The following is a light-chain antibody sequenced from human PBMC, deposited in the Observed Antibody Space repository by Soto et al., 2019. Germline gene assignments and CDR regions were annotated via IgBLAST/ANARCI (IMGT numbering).Light chain of an antibody. CDR3: QQYDNLPPLT. J-gene: IGKJ4*01. CDR1: QDISNY. V-gene: IGKV1-33*01. CDR2: DAS. Sequence: PCSLSASVGDRVTITCQASQDISNYLNWYQQKPGKAPKLLIYDASNLETGVPSRFSGSGSGTDFTFTISSLQPEDIATYYCQQYDNLPPLTFGGGTKVDIK.